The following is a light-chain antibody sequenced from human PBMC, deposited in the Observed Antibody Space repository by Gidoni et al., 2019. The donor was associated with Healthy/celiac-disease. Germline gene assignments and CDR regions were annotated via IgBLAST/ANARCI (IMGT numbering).Light chain of an antibody. CDR1: QSSSSY. CDR2: AAS. CDR3: QQSYSTPQLT. J-gene: IGKJ4*01. Sequence: DIQMTQSRSSLSASLGDRVTLTCRASQSSSSYLNWYQQKPGKAPKLLIYAASSLQSGVPSRFSGSGSGTDFTLTISSLQPEDFATYYCQQSYSTPQLTFGGGTKVEIK. V-gene: IGKV1-39*01.